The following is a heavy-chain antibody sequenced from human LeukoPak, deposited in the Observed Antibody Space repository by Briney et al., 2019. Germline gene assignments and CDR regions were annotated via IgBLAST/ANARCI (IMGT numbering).Heavy chain of an antibody. V-gene: IGHV4-61*02. CDR1: GGSISSGSYY. Sequence: PSETLSLTCTVSGGSISSGSYYWSWIRQPAGKGLEWNGRIYTSGSTNYNPSLKSRVTISVDTSKNQFSLKLSSVTAADTAVYYCARDHYDFWSGYYRENWFDPWGQGTLVTVSS. CDR2: IYTSGST. J-gene: IGHJ5*02. CDR3: ARDHYDFWSGYYRENWFDP. D-gene: IGHD3-3*01.